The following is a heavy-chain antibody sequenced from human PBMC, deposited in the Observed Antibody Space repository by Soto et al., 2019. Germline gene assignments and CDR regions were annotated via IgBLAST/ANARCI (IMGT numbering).Heavy chain of an antibody. J-gene: IGHJ3*02. D-gene: IGHD3-3*01. CDR3: ARQTTIFGVVRSSQAFDI. V-gene: IGHV5-51*01. Sequence: GESLKISCKGSGYSFTSYWIGWVRQMPGKGLEWMGIIYPGDSDTRYSPSFQGQVTISADKSISTAYLQWSSLKASDTAMYYCARQTTIFGVVRSSQAFDIWGQGTMVTVAS. CDR1: GYSFTSYW. CDR2: IYPGDSDT.